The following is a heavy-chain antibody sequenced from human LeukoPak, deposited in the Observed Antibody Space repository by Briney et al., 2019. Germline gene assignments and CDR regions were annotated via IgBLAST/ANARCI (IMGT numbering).Heavy chain of an antibody. CDR1: GFTFSSYS. D-gene: IGHD5-12*01. CDR2: ISSSSSYI. J-gene: IGHJ4*02. Sequence: GGSLRLSCAASGFTFSSYSMNWVRQAPGKGLEWVSSISSSSSYIYYADSVKGRFTISRDNAKNSLYLQMNSLRAEDTAVYYCARDPVDIDTAGTFDYWGQGTLVTVSS. V-gene: IGHV3-21*01. CDR3: ARDPVDIDTAGTFDY.